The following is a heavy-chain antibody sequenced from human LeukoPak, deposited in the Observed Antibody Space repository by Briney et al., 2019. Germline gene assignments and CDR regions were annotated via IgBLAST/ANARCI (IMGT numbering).Heavy chain of an antibody. CDR3: ANSYYDFWSGWLHAFDI. Sequence: SETLSLTCTVSGGSISSGDYYWSWIRQPPRKGLECIGYIYYSGSTYYNPSLKSRVTISVDTSKNQFSLKLSSVTAADTAVHYCANSYYDFWSGWLHAFDIWGQGTMVTVSS. CDR2: IYYSGST. J-gene: IGHJ3*02. V-gene: IGHV4-30-4*08. CDR1: GGSISSGDYY. D-gene: IGHD3-3*01.